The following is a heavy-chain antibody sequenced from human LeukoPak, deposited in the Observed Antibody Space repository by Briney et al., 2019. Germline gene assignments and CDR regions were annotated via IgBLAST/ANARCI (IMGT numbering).Heavy chain of an antibody. V-gene: IGHV1-2*02. CDR2: NNPNNGGT. D-gene: IGHD4-17*01. CDR3: ARDHGDYDGAQPQPDNWFDP. J-gene: IGHJ5*02. CDR1: GYTFTGYY. Sequence: ASVKVSGKASGYTFTGYYMHWVRQAPGQGLEWMGWNNPNNGGTNYAQKFQGRVTMTRDTSISTAYMELSRLRSDDTAVYYCARDHGDYDGAQPQPDNWFDPWGQGTLVTVSS.